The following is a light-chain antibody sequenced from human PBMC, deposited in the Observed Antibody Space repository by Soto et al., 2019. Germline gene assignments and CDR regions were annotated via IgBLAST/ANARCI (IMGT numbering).Light chain of an antibody. CDR3: QQRSNWPPWT. Sequence: GLTQSPATVSLYPGERATLPCRASQSVSSCLAWYQQKPGQAPRLLIYDASNRATGIPARFSGSGSGTDFTLTISSLEPEDFAVYYCQQRSNWPPWTFGQGSKV. J-gene: IGKJ1*01. V-gene: IGKV3-11*01. CDR2: DAS. CDR1: QSVSSC.